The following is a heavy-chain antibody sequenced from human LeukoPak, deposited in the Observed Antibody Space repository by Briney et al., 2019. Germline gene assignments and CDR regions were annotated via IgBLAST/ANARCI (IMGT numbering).Heavy chain of an antibody. Sequence: GGSLRLSCAASGFSFGSYGIHWVRQAPGKGLEWVALIRYDGSNKYYADSVKGRFTISRDNSKNTMYLQMNSLRAEDTAVYYCAKDFDWLSYYFDYWGQGTLVTVSS. CDR1: GFSFGSYG. V-gene: IGHV3-30*02. CDR2: IRYDGSNK. J-gene: IGHJ4*02. D-gene: IGHD3-9*01. CDR3: AKDFDWLSYYFDY.